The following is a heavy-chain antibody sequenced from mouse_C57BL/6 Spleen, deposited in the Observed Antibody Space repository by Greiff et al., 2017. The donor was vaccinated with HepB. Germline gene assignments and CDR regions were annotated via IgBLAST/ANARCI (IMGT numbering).Heavy chain of an antibody. Sequence: QVQLQQSGAELVRPGTSVKVSCKASGYAFTNYLIQWVKQRPGHGLEWIGVINPGSGGTNYNEKFKGKATLTADKSSSTAYMQLSSLTSEDAAVYFCARGTVVAPEVWGTGTTVTVSS. V-gene: IGHV1-54*01. CDR2: INPGSGGT. D-gene: IGHD1-1*01. CDR1: GYAFTNYL. J-gene: IGHJ1*03. CDR3: ARGTVVAPEV.